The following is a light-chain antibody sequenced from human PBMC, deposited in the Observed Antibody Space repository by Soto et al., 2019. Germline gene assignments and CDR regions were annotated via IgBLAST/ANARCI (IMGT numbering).Light chain of an antibody. CDR1: QSVSTN. J-gene: IGKJ1*01. Sequence: EIVMTQSPATLSVSPGERATFSCRASQSVSTNLAWYQQKPGQAPRLLIYGASTRATGIPARFSGSGSGTEFTLTISSLQSEDFAVYYCQQYNNWPPWTFGQGTKVEFK. CDR2: GAS. CDR3: QQYNNWPPWT. V-gene: IGKV3-15*01.